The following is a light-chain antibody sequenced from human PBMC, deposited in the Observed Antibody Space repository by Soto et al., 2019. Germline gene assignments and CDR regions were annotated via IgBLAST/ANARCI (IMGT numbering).Light chain of an antibody. CDR3: CSYAGSSTPHVV. V-gene: IGLV4-60*03. J-gene: IGLJ2*01. CDR2: LEGSGNY. Sequence: VLTQSSSASASLGSSVKLTCTLSSGHSTYIISWHQHQPGKAPRYLMKLEGSGNYNKGSGVPDRFSGSKSGNTASLTISGLQAEDEADYYCCSYAGSSTPHVVFGGGTKLTVL. CDR1: SGHSTYI.